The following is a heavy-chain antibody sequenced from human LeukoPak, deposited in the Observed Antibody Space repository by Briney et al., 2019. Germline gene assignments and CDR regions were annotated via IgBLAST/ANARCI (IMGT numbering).Heavy chain of an antibody. J-gene: IGHJ3*02. D-gene: IGHD3-22*01. CDR3: ARNDDSSGYYSAFDI. CDR2: IYYSGST. V-gene: IGHV4-31*03. Sequence: SETLSLTCTVSGGSISSGGYYWSWIRQHPGKGLEWIGYIYYSGSTYYNPSLKSRVTISVDTSKNQFSLKLSSVTAADTAVYYCARNDDSSGYYSAFDIWGQGTMVTVSS. CDR1: GGSISSGGYY.